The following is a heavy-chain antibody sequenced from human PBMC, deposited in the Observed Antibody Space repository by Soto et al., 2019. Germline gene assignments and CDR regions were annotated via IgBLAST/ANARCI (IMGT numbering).Heavy chain of an antibody. D-gene: IGHD2-15*01. CDR2: VWYDGSNK. CDR3: ARGGYCSGGSCYSRGNDY. V-gene: IGHV3-33*01. J-gene: IGHJ4*02. CDR1: GFTFSSYG. Sequence: QVQLVESGGGVVQPGRSLRLSCAAYGFTFSSYGMHWVRQAPGKGLEWVAVVWYDGSNKYYADSVKGRFTISRDNSKNTLYLQLNSLRAEDTAVYYCARGGYCSGGSCYSRGNDYWGQGTLVTVSS.